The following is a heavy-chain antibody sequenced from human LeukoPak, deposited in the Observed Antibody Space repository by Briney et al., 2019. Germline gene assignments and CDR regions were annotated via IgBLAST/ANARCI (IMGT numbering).Heavy chain of an antibody. V-gene: IGHV3-23*01. CDR1: GFPFDTSV. CDR3: AKRRRPSGGAYDM. Sequence: GGSLRLSCAASGFPFDTSVMGWVRQAPGRGLEWVSDISASDGSTFYADSVKGRFTISRDNSKDTLYLQMNSLRAEDTALYCCAKRRRPSGGAYDMWGQGTMVTVSS. J-gene: IGHJ3*02. CDR2: ISASDGST. D-gene: IGHD2-15*01.